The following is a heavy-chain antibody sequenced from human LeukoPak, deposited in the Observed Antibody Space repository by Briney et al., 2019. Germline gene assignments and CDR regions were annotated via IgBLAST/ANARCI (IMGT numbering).Heavy chain of an antibody. Sequence: PSQTLSLTCTVSGGSISSGGYYWSWIRQHPGKGLEWIGYIYYSGSTYYNPSLKSRVTISVDTSKNQFSLKLSSVTAADTAVYYCARGPGHIVVVPAALDAFDIWGQGTMVTVSS. CDR3: ARGPGHIVVVPAALDAFDI. V-gene: IGHV4-31*03. J-gene: IGHJ3*02. CDR2: IYYSGST. D-gene: IGHD2-2*01. CDR1: GGSISSGGYY.